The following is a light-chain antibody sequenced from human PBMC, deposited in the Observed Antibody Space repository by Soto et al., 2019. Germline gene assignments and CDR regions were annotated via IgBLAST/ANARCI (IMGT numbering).Light chain of an antibody. V-gene: IGLV2-23*02. CDR2: EVS. Sequence: QSALTQPASVSGSLGQSITISCTGTSSDVGTYHLVSWYQQHPGKAPKLMIYEVSKRPSGVSNRFSGSKSGNTASLTISGLQAEDEADYYCCSYAGSSTYVFGIGTKVTVL. CDR3: CSYAGSSTYV. J-gene: IGLJ1*01. CDR1: SSDVGTYHL.